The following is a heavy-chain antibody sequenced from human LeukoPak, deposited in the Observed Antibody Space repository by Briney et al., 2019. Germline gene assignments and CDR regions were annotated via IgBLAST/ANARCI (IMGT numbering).Heavy chain of an antibody. CDR1: GYAFTGYY. D-gene: IGHD1-26*01. V-gene: IGHV1-2*02. Sequence: VASVKVSCKASGYAFTGYYMRWVRQAPGQGHEWMGWINPNSGGTNYAQKFQVRVTMTRDTSISTAYMELSRLRSDDTAVYYCARDWEGLGEYWYFDLWGRGTLVTVSS. J-gene: IGHJ2*01. CDR2: INPNSGGT. CDR3: ARDWEGLGEYWYFDL.